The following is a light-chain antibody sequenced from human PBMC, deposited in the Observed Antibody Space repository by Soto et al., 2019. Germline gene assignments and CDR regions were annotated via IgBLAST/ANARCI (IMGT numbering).Light chain of an antibody. Sequence: EIVLTQSPATLSVSPGERATLSCRASQSVGNNFAWYQQKPGQAPRLLIFATSTRATGDPARVSGSGSGAEMTRTTTSLNFEDFEVYYCQHYGDWPLTFGGGAKVEIE. CDR2: ATS. CDR1: QSVGNN. V-gene: IGKV3-15*01. CDR3: QHYGDWPLT. J-gene: IGKJ4*01.